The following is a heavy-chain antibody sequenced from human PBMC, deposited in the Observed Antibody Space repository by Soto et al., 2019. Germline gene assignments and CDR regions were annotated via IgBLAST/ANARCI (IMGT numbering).Heavy chain of an antibody. CDR3: GRHLFSDV. V-gene: IGHV4-59*08. CDR1: GDSISSYY. D-gene: IGHD2-21*01. CDR2: FSYSGTT. J-gene: IGHJ6*02. Sequence: QVQLQESGPGLVKPSETLSLTCSVSGDSISSYYWNWIRQPPGKGLEWIGYFSYSGTTNYNPSLQSRGIISADSSKNQFFLTLSSVTAADTAVSSCGRHLFSDVWGQGTTVTVSS.